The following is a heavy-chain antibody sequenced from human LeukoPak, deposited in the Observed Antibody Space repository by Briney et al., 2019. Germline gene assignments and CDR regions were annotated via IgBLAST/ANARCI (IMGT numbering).Heavy chain of an antibody. CDR3: AINYYGSGSYMGDY. D-gene: IGHD3-10*01. Sequence: GGSLRLSCAASGFTFSSYGMHWVRQAPGEGLEWVAVISYDGSNKYYADSVKGRFTISRDNSKNTLYLQMNSLRAEDTAVYYCAINYYGSGSYMGDYWGQGTLVTVSS. J-gene: IGHJ4*02. CDR1: GFTFSSYG. CDR2: ISYDGSNK. V-gene: IGHV3-30*03.